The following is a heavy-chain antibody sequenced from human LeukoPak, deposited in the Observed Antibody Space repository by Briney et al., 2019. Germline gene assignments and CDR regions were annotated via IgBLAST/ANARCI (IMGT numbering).Heavy chain of an antibody. Sequence: SETLSLTCTVSGRSISSYYWRWIRQPPGKGLEWDGYIYYSGSTNYNPSLKSRVTISVDTSKNQFSLKLSSVTAADTAVYYCARGSARGWWYIDYWGQGTLVTVSS. CDR2: IYYSGST. J-gene: IGHJ4*02. D-gene: IGHD2-15*01. CDR3: ARGSARGWWYIDY. CDR1: GRSISSYY. V-gene: IGHV4-59*01.